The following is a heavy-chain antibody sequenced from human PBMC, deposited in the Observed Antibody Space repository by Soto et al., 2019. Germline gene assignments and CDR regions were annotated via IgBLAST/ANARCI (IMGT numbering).Heavy chain of an antibody. V-gene: IGHV4-4*07. CDR3: AREDMISYYYYGMDV. CDR1: GGSISSYY. D-gene: IGHD3-16*01. Sequence: SETLSLTCTVSGGSISSYYWSWIRQPAGKGLEWIGRIYTSGSTNYNPSLKSRVTMSVDASKNQFSLKLSSVTAADTAVYYCAREDMISYYYYGMDVWGQGTTVTVSS. J-gene: IGHJ6*02. CDR2: IYTSGST.